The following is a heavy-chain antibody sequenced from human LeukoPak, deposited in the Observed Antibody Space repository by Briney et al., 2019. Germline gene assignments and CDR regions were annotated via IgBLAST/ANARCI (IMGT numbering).Heavy chain of an antibody. Sequence: SETLSLTCTVSGGSVSSGSYYWSWIRQPPGKGLEWIGYIYYSGSTNYNPSLKSRVTISVDTSKNQFSLKLSSVTAADTAVYYWARDGGWGVVVVPAAWGQGPLVTVSS. CDR1: GGSVSSGSYY. CDR3: ARDGGWGVVVVPAA. D-gene: IGHD2-2*01. J-gene: IGHJ4*02. V-gene: IGHV4-61*01. CDR2: IYYSGST.